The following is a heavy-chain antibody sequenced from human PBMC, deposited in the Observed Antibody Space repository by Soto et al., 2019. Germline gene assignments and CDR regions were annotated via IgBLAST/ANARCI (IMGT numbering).Heavy chain of an antibody. CDR3: GRGRSGELVIFY. CDR1: GYTFTGYY. D-gene: IGHD1-26*01. CDR2: ISPQTGGT. Sequence: ASVKVSCKGSGYTFTGYYIHWVRQTPGQGPEWMGEISPQTGGTKYAQKYQGRVTMTRDTSITTVYMELSNLSPDDTAVYYCGRGRSGELVIFYWGQGTLVTVS. J-gene: IGHJ4*02. V-gene: IGHV1-2*02.